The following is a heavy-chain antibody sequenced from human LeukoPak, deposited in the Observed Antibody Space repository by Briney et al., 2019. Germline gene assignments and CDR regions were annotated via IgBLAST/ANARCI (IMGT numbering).Heavy chain of an antibody. CDR1: GGSISSGGYS. Sequence: PSETLSLTCAVSGGSISSGGYSWSWIRQPPGKGLEWIGYIYHSGSTYYNPSLKRRVTISVDRSKNQFSLKLSSLTAADTAVYYCASITMVRGVRSLDYWGQGTLVTVSS. D-gene: IGHD3-10*01. CDR2: IYHSGST. CDR3: ASITMVRGVRSLDY. V-gene: IGHV4-30-2*01. J-gene: IGHJ4*02.